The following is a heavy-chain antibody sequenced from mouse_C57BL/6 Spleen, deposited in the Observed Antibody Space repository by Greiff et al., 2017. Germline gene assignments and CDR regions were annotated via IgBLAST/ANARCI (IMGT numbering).Heavy chain of an antibody. CDR1: GYTFTDYE. V-gene: IGHV1-15*01. CDR3: TRLELGRGGY. D-gene: IGHD4-1*01. CDR2: IDPETGGT. Sequence: QVQLKESGAELVRPGASVTLSCKASGYTFTDYEMHWVKQTPVHGLEWIGAIDPETGGTAYNQKFKGKAILTADKSSSTAYMELRSLTSEDSAVYYCTRLELGRGGYWGQGTTLTVSS. J-gene: IGHJ2*01.